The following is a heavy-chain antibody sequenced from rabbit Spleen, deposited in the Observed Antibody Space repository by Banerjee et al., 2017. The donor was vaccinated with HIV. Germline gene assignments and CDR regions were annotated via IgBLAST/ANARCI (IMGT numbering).Heavy chain of an antibody. J-gene: IGHJ4*01. CDR1: GFTLSSYY. Sequence: QLVESGGGLVKPGSSLTLTCKASGFTLSSYYMNWVRQAPGKGLEWIGYIDPVFGITYYANWVNGRFSISRENAQNTVFLQMTSLTAADTATYFCARDLAAWNSGSYAFNLWGPGTLVTVS. CDR3: ARDLAAWNSGSYAFNL. CDR2: IDPVFGIT. D-gene: IGHD1-1*01. V-gene: IGHV1S7*01.